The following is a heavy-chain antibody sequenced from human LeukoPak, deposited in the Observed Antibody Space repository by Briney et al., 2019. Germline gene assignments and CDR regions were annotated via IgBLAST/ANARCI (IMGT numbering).Heavy chain of an antibody. D-gene: IGHD3-10*02. CDR1: GVSISSYY. CDR3: ARHVSTSESENFDY. V-gene: IGHV4-4*09. CDR2: IYTSGST. Sequence: SETLSLTCTVSGVSISSYYWSWIRQPPGKGREWIGYIYTSGSTNHNPSLKSRVTISVDTSKNQFSLKLSSVTAADTAVYYCARHVSTSESENFDYWGQGTLVTVSS. J-gene: IGHJ4*02.